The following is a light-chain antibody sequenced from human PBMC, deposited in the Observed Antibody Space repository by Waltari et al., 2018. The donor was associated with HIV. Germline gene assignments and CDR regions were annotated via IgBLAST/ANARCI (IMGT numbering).Light chain of an antibody. CDR2: DDS. V-gene: IGLV3-21*02. Sequence: SYVLPQPPSVSVAPGQTARITCEGNTIGSQSVHWYQQRPGQAPALVVHDDSDRPSGIPERFSGSNSGNTATLTISRVEAGDEADYYCQVWHSNSDHVVFGGGTKLTVL. CDR3: QVWHSNSDHVV. CDR1: TIGSQS. J-gene: IGLJ2*01.